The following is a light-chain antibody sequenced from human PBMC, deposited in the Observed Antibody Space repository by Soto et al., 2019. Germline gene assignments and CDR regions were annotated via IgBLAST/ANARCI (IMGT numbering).Light chain of an antibody. CDR3: CSYAGSYTWV. J-gene: IGLJ1*01. V-gene: IGLV2-11*01. CDR2: DVS. Sequence: QSALSQPRSVSGSPGQSVTMSCTGTSSDDGGYNYVSWYQQHPGKAPKVMIYDVSKRPSGVPDRFSGSKSGNTASLTISGLQAEDEADYYCCSYAGSYTWVFGTGTKLTVL. CDR1: SSDDGGYNY.